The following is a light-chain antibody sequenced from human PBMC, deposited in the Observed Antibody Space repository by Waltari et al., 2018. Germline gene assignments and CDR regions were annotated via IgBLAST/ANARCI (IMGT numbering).Light chain of an antibody. V-gene: IGKV3-20*01. Sequence: EIVLTQSPGTLSLSPGERATLSCRASQSVGRSLAWYQQKPGQAPRLLIYDASTRATGIPDRFSGSGSGTDFSLSISRRAPDDLAVYYCQHYVRLPVTFGQGTKVEFK. J-gene: IGKJ1*01. CDR1: QSVGRS. CDR3: QHYVRLPVT. CDR2: DAS.